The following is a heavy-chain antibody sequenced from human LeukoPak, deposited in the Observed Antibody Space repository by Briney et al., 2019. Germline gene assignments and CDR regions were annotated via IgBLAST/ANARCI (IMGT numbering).Heavy chain of an antibody. CDR3: ARDPSIAAAAPTG. Sequence: PSETLSLTCTVSGDSITSSAFYWGWIRQAPGKGLEWIGNIFHGGNTHYNPSLKSRVSISVDRSKNQVSLNLSSVTAADTAVYYCARDPSIAAAAPTGWGQGTLVTVSS. D-gene: IGHD6-13*01. CDR2: IFHGGNT. V-gene: IGHV4-39*07. J-gene: IGHJ4*02. CDR1: GDSITSSAFY.